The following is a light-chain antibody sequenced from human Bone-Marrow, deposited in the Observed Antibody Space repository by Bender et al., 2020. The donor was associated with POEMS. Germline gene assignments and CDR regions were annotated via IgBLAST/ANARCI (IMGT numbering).Light chain of an antibody. J-gene: IGLJ2*01. Sequence: QSALTQPASVSASPGQSVTISCTGTNSDVGAYNYVSWYQQHPGKAPKLIIFDVIKRPSGISNRFSGSQSGNTASLTISGLQSDDEAEYYCCSYAGPWVFGGGTKVTVL. CDR1: NSDVGAYNY. V-gene: IGLV2-23*02. CDR3: CSYAGPWV. CDR2: DVI.